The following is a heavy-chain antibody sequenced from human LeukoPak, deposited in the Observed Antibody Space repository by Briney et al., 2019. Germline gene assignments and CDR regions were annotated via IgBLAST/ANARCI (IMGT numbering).Heavy chain of an antibody. CDR2: ISAYNGNT. V-gene: IGHV1-18*01. D-gene: IGHD3-3*01. CDR1: GYTFTSYG. Sequence: ASVKVSCKASGYTFTSYGISWVRQAPGPGLEWMGWISAYNGNTNYAQKLQGRVTMTTDTSTSTAYMELRSLRSDDTAVYYCARDFPRYYDFWSGFDYWGQGTLVTVSS. J-gene: IGHJ4*02. CDR3: ARDFPRYYDFWSGFDY.